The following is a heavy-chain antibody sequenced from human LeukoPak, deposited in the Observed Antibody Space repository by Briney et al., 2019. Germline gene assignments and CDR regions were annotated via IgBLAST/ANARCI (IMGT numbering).Heavy chain of an antibody. Sequence: GESLKISCKGSGSSFTSYWIGWVRQLPGKGLEWMGIIYPGDSDTRYSPSFQGQVTISADKSISTAYLQWSSLKASDTAMYYCARHRSFATVTSDYWGQGTLVTVSS. CDR2: IYPGDSDT. CDR3: ARHRSFATVTSDY. J-gene: IGHJ4*02. CDR1: GSSFTSYW. D-gene: IGHD4-11*01. V-gene: IGHV5-51*01.